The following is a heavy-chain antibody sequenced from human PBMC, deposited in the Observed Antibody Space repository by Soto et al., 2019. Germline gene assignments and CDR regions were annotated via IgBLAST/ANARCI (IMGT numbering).Heavy chain of an antibody. J-gene: IGHJ3*02. CDR2: IYPGDSDT. CDR1: GYSFTSYW. CDR3: ARQSPTAMVNFGAFDI. D-gene: IGHD5-18*01. Sequence: PGESLKISCKGSGYSFTSYWIGWVRQMPGKGLEWMGIIYPGDSDTRYSPSFQGQVTISADKSISTAYLQWSSLKASDTAMYYCARQSPTAMVNFGAFDIWGQGTMVTVSS. V-gene: IGHV5-51*01.